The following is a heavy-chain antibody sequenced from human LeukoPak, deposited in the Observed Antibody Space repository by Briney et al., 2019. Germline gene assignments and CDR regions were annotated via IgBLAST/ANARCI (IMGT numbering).Heavy chain of an antibody. CDR2: ISSSSSYI. CDR1: GFTFSSYS. Sequence: GGSLRLSCAASGFTFSSYSMNWVRQAPGKGLEWVSSISSSSSYIYYADSVKGRFTISRDNAKDSLYLQMNSLRAEDTAVYYCARDEGVGIGGYPVFMLQHWGQGTLVTVSS. J-gene: IGHJ1*01. D-gene: IGHD3-16*01. V-gene: IGHV3-21*03. CDR3: ARDEGVGIGGYPVFMLQH.